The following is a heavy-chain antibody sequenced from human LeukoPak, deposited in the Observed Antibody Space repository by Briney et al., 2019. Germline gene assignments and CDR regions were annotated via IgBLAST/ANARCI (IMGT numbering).Heavy chain of an antibody. CDR1: GFTFTTYG. V-gene: IGHV3-21*01. CDR3: ASDYGGPLTFDP. Sequence: GGSLRLSCSASGFTFTTYGMNWVRQAPGKGLEWVSSISSSSSYIYYADSVKGRFTISRDNAKNSLYLQMNSLRAEDTAVYYCASDYGGPLTFDPWGQGTLVTVSS. D-gene: IGHD4-23*01. J-gene: IGHJ5*02. CDR2: ISSSSSYI.